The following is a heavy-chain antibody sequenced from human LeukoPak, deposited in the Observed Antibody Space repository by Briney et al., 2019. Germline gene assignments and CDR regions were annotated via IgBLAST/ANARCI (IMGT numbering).Heavy chain of an antibody. Sequence: GRSLRLSCTASGFTFGDYAMSWVRQAPGKGLEWVGFIRSKAYGGTTEYAASVKGRFTISRDDSKSIAYLQMNSLKTEDTAVYYCTRVYSSGWYTIIDYWGQGTLVTVSS. CDR2: IRSKAYGGTT. CDR3: TRVYSSGWYTIIDY. D-gene: IGHD6-19*01. V-gene: IGHV3-49*04. J-gene: IGHJ4*02. CDR1: GFTFGDYA.